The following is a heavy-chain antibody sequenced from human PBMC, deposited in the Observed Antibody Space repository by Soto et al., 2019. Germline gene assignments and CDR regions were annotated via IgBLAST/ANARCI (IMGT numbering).Heavy chain of an antibody. V-gene: IGHV4-39*01. D-gene: IGHD3-10*01. CDR3: ALITMVRGVNFDY. CDR1: GGSISSSSYY. CDR2: IYYSGST. J-gene: IGHJ4*02. Sequence: SETLSLTCTVSGGSISSSSYYWGWIRQPPGKGLEWIGSIYYSGSTYYNPSLKSRVTISVDTSKNQFSLKLSSVTAADTAVYYCALITMVRGVNFDYWGQGTLVTVSS.